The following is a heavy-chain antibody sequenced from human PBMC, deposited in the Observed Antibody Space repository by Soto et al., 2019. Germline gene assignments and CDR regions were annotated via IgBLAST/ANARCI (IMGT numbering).Heavy chain of an antibody. CDR1: GFSFSRYS. D-gene: IGHD3-16*01. CDR3: ARDTGGFDN. Sequence: EVQLLESGGGLVQPGGSLRLSCVASGFSFSRYSMNWVRQAPGKGLEWVAYLSGSSSSSVYYADSVKGRFTISRDNAKNSVYLQMNSVRAEDTGVYYCARDTGGFDNWGQGTLVTVSS. J-gene: IGHJ5*02. V-gene: IGHV3-48*01. CDR2: LSGSSSSSV.